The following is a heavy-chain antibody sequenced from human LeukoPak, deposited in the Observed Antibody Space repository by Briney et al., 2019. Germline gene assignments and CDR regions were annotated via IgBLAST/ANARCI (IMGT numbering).Heavy chain of an antibody. CDR1: GGSISSGNYY. CDR2: IYYSGST. Sequence: SETLSLTCTVSGGSISSGNYYWSWIRQPPGKGLEWIGYIYYSGSTNHNPSLKSRVTISVDTSKNQFSLKLSSVTAADTAVYYCARYNDYGDYRAQYYFDYWGQGTLVTVSS. D-gene: IGHD4-17*01. V-gene: IGHV4-61*01. J-gene: IGHJ4*02. CDR3: ARYNDYGDYRAQYYFDY.